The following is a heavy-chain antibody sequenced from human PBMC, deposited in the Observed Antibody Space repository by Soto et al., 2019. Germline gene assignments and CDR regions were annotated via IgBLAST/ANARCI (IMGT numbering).Heavy chain of an antibody. J-gene: IGHJ5*02. Sequence: PGGSLRLSCAASGFTVSSNYMSWVRQAPGKGLEWVSVIYSGGSTYYADSVKGRFTISRDNSKNTLYLQMNSLRAEDTAVYYCAREYDFWREYNWFDPWGQGTLVTVTS. CDR3: AREYDFWREYNWFDP. V-gene: IGHV3-66*01. CDR2: IYSGGST. CDR1: GFTVSSNY. D-gene: IGHD3-3*01.